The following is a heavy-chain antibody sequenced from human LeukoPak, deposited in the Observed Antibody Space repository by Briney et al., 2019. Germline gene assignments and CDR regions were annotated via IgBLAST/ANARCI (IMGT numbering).Heavy chain of an antibody. J-gene: IGHJ4*02. CDR2: IRYDGSEK. D-gene: IGHD1-14*01. CDR3: AREAWDLTGRAPVI. CDR1: GFTFSSYG. V-gene: IGHV3-30*02. Sequence: GGSPRLSCAASGFTFSSYGMHWVRQAPGKGLEWVATIRYDGSEKYYAEFVTGRFTVSRDNSKSTLYLEMNSLRAEDTAVYYCAREAWDLTGRAPVIWGQGTRVTVSS.